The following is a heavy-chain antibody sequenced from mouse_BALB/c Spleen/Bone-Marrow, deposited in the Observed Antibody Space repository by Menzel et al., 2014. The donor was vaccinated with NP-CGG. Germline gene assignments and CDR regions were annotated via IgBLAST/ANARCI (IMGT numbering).Heavy chain of an antibody. CDR2: IWAGGST. J-gene: IGHJ3*01. D-gene: IGHD1-2*01. CDR3: ARVFTTATWGFAY. CDR1: GFSLTSYG. V-gene: IGHV2-9*02. Sequence: VQLVESGPGLVAPSQSLSITRTVSGFSLTSYGVHWVRQPPGKGLEWLGAIWAGGSTNYNSALMSRLSITKDNSKSQVFLEMDSLQTDDTAMYYCARVFTTATWGFAYWGQGTLVTVSA.